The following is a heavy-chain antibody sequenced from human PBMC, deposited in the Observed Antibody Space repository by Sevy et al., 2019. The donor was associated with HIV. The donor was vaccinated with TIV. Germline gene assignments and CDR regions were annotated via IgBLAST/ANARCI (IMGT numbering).Heavy chain of an antibody. Sequence: GGSLRLSCAASGFTFSSFAMGWVRQAPGKGLDWISVISGTGDHTYYADSVKGRFTISRDNSKKTLFLQMNSLRAEDTGIFYCAKKMGGGSGMAFLVDYWGQGTLVTVSS. D-gene: IGHD2-8*01. CDR1: GFTFSSFA. CDR3: AKKMGGGSGMAFLVDY. J-gene: IGHJ4*02. V-gene: IGHV3-23*01. CDR2: ISGTGDHT.